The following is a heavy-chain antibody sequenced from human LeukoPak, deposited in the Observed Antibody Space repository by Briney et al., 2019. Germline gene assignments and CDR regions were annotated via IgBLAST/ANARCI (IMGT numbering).Heavy chain of an antibody. CDR3: TTGTGRTDFDY. Sequence: GGSLRLSCGASGFTFSYAWMSWVRQAPGRGVEWVGRIKRKTDCGTTDYAAPVKGRFTIPRDDSKNPPYLQMNSRKSQDPAVYYCTTGTGRTDFDYWGQGTLVTVSS. CDR1: GFTFSYAW. V-gene: IGHV3-15*01. J-gene: IGHJ4*02. D-gene: IGHD1-14*01. CDR2: IKRKTDCGTT.